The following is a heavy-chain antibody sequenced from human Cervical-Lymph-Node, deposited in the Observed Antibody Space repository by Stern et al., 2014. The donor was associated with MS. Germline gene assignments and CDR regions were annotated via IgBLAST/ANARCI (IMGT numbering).Heavy chain of an antibody. Sequence: QVQLQQSGPGLARPSATLSLTCTVSGDSRRSRTYYWSRIPQAPGKGLEWIGFIYYGGSTSYNPSLRGRVTISMDMSKKQFSLSLSSVTAADTAVYYCARDGYSSTEYYIDIWGQGTLVTVSS. V-gene: IGHV4-61*01. CDR2: IYYGGST. J-gene: IGHJ4*02. CDR3: ARDGYSSTEYYIDI. CDR1: GDSRRSRTYY. D-gene: IGHD2-2*01.